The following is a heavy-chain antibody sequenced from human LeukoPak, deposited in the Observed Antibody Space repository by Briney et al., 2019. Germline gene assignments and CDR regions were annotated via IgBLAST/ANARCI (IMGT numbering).Heavy chain of an antibody. CDR1: GFTFSSYG. D-gene: IGHD4-23*01. J-gene: IGHJ4*02. CDR3: AKDYGGNYTPRFDY. Sequence: PGGSLRLSCAASGFTFSSYGMHWVRQAPGKGPEWVAFIRYDGSNKYYADSVKGRFTISRDNSKNTLYLQMNSLRAEDTAVYYCAKDYGGNYTPRFDYWGQGTLVTVSS. V-gene: IGHV3-30*02. CDR2: IRYDGSNK.